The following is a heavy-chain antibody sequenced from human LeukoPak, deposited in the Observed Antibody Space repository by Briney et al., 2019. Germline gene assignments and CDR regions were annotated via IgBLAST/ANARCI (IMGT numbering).Heavy chain of an antibody. CDR1: GGSISSYY. D-gene: IGHD2-15*01. CDR3: AREIVVVVAATGWFDP. V-gene: IGHV4-59*01. J-gene: IGHJ5*02. CDR2: IYYSEST. Sequence: SETLSLTCTGSGGSISSYYWRWIRQPPGKGREWSGYIYYSESTNYHPSLKSRVAISVGTSKNQFSLKLSSVTAADTAAYYCAREIVVVVAATGWFDPWGQGTLVTVSS.